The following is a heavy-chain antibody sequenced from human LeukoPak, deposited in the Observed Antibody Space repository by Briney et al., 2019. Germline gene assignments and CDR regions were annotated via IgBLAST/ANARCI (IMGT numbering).Heavy chain of an antibody. D-gene: IGHD2-8*01. CDR1: GFTFSSYG. Sequence: GRSLRLSCAASGFTFSSYGMHWVRQAPGKGLEWVAVIWYDGSNKYYADSVKGRFTISRDNSKNTLYLQMNSLRAEDTAVYYCARDLRTHRSAAYAAFDIWGQGTMVTVSS. V-gene: IGHV3-33*01. CDR2: IWYDGSNK. J-gene: IGHJ3*02. CDR3: ARDLRTHRSAAYAAFDI.